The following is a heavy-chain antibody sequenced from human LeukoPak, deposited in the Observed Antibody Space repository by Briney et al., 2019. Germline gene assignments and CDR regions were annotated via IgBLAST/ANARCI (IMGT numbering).Heavy chain of an antibody. J-gene: IGHJ6*03. D-gene: IGHD2-2*01. CDR1: GGSFSGYY. Sequence: SEALSLTCAVYGGSFSGYYWSWIRQPPGKGLAWIGEINHSGSTNYNPSLKSRVTISVDTSKNQFSLKLSSVTAADTAVYYCARGLRYCSSTSCYPKHYYYYYMDVWGKGTTVTVSS. CDR3: ARGLRYCSSTSCYPKHYYYYYMDV. CDR2: INHSGST. V-gene: IGHV4-34*01.